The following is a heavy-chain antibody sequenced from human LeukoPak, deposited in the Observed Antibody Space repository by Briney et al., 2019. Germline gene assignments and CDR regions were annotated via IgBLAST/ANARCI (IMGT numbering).Heavy chain of an antibody. CDR3: ARGSVLGGYYYYMDV. D-gene: IGHD3-16*01. J-gene: IGHJ6*03. CDR1: GYTFTSYD. Sequence: ASVKVSCKASGYTFTSYDINWVRQATGQGLEWMGWINPNSGGTNCAQKFQGRVTMTRDTSISTAYMELSRLRSDDTAVYYCARGSVLGGYYYYMDVWGKGTTVTVSS. CDR2: INPNSGGT. V-gene: IGHV1-2*02.